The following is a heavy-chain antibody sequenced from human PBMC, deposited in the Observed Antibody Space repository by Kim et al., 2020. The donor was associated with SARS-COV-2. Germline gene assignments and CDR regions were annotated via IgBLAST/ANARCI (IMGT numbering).Heavy chain of an antibody. CDR3: ARLGWHGSLIQRLLPYSSSWSENWYFDL. D-gene: IGHD6-13*01. CDR1: GGSISSSSYY. J-gene: IGHJ2*01. Sequence: SETLSLTCTVSGGSISSSSYYWGWIRQPPGKGLEWIGSIYYSGSTYYNPSLKSRVTISVDTSKNQFSLKLSSVTAADTAVYYCARLGWHGSLIQRLLPYSSSWSENWYFDLWGRGTLVTVSS. CDR2: IYYSGST. V-gene: IGHV4-39*01.